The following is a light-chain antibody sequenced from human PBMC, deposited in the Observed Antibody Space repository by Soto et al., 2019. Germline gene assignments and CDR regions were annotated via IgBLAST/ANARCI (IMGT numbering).Light chain of an antibody. CDR3: QSGVT. V-gene: IGKV1-5*03. Sequence: DIQMTQSPSTLSASVGDRVTITCRASQSIRGWLAWYQQKPGKAPKLLIYQGSSLQSGVPSRFSGSGSGTEFTLTIRSLQPDDFATYYCQSGVTFGGGTKVEIK. CDR1: QSIRGW. CDR2: QGS. J-gene: IGKJ4*01.